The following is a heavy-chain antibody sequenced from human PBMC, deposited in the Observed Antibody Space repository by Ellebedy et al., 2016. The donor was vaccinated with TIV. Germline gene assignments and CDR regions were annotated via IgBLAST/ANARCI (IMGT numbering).Heavy chain of an antibody. CDR1: GGSISNYY. J-gene: IGHJ4*02. CDR3: ARTIAVAGTFSFDY. CDR2: IFYSGST. D-gene: IGHD6-19*01. Sequence: SETLSLTCTVSGGSISNYYRSWIRQPPGKGLEWIGYIFYSGSTHYNPSLKSRVTISVDTSKNQFSLKLSSVTAADTAMYFCARTIAVAGTFSFDYWGQGTLVTVSS. V-gene: IGHV4-59*01.